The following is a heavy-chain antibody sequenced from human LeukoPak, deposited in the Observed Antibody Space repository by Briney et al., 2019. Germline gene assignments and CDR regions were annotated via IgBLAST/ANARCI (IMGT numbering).Heavy chain of an antibody. Sequence: GGSLRLSCAASGFTFSDYYMSWIRQAPGKGLDWVSYISSSGSSIYYADSVKCRFTISRDNAKNSLYLQMNSLRAEDTAVYYCARPLVVVTYYGMDVWGQGTTVTVSS. J-gene: IGHJ6*02. D-gene: IGHD2-15*01. CDR2: ISSSGSSI. V-gene: IGHV3-11*01. CDR3: ARPLVVVTYYGMDV. CDR1: GFTFSDYY.